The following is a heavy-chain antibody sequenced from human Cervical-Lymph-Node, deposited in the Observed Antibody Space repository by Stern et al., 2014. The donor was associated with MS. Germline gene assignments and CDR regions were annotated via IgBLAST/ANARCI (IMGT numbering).Heavy chain of an antibody. J-gene: IGHJ4*02. CDR2: ISSTGGTI. Sequence: MQLVESGGGLVEPGGSLRLSCAATGFTFSDYYMSWIRQAPGTGLEWGSYISSTGGTISYGDAVKGRFTVSRDNAKNSLYLQMSSLRAEDTAVYYCARRAYGDFSFDYWGQGTLLTVSS. CDR1: GFTFSDYY. D-gene: IGHD4-17*01. CDR3: ARRAYGDFSFDY. V-gene: IGHV3-11*01.